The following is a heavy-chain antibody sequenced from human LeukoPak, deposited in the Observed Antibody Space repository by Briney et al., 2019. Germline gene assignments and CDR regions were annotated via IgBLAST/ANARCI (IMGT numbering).Heavy chain of an antibody. CDR2: IWYDGSNK. CDR1: GFTFSSYG. V-gene: IGHV3-33*01. J-gene: IGHJ4*02. Sequence: GGSLGLSCAASGFTFSSYGMHWVRQAPGKGLEWVAVIWYDGSNKYYADSVKGRFTISRDNSKNTLYLQMNSLRAEDTAVYYCARKAVTQYYFDYWGQGTLVTVSS. D-gene: IGHD2-21*02. CDR3: ARKAVTQYYFDY.